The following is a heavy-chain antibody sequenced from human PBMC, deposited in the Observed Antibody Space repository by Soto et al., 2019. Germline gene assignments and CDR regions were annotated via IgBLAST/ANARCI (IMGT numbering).Heavy chain of an antibody. V-gene: IGHV3-30*18. Sequence: GGSLRLSCAASGFTFSSYGMHWVRQAPGKGLEWVAVISYDGSNKYYADSVKGRFTISRDNSKNTLYLQMNSLRAEDTAVYYCAKDFIKEFWGRSGLDYWGQGTLVTVSS. CDR1: GFTFSSYG. CDR2: ISYDGSNK. CDR3: AKDFIKEFWGRSGLDY. D-gene: IGHD3-16*01. J-gene: IGHJ4*02.